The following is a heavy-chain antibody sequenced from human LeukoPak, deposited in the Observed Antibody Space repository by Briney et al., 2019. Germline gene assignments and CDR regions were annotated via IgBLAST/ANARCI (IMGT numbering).Heavy chain of an antibody. J-gene: IGHJ5*02. V-gene: IGHV4-39*01. CDR3: ARTGGYMVWGVQNWFDP. Sequence: SETLSLTCTVSGGSISTSYYWGWVRQAPGKGLEWIGSGTSYYNPSLKSRVTISEDTSRNQFSLKLTSVTAADTAVYYCARTGGYMVWGVQNWFDPWGQGTLVTVSS. CDR2: GTS. CDR1: GGSISTSYY. D-gene: IGHD3-10*01.